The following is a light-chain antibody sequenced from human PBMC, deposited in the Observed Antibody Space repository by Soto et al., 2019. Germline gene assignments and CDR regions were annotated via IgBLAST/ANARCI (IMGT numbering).Light chain of an antibody. J-gene: IGKJ1*01. CDR3: QHRSNWPWM. Sequence: EIVLTQSPATLSLSPGERVTLSCRASQSVSSYLVWYQQKPGQAPRLLIYDASNRATGIPARFSGSGSGTDFTLTISSLEPEDFAVYYCQHRSNWPWMFGQGTKVDIK. V-gene: IGKV3-11*01. CDR2: DAS. CDR1: QSVSSY.